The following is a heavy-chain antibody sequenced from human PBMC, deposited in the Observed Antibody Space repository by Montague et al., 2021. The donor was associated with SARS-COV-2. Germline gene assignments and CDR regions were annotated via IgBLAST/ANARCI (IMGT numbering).Heavy chain of an antibody. V-gene: IGHV4-30-4*08. D-gene: IGHD2-2*03. CDR2: IDNRGHT. J-gene: IGHJ3*01. CDR1: GASGGSISSDYYY. CDR3: GRDSWGDGYVVTGGFDD. Sequence: TLSLTCTVSGASGGSISSDYYYWGWIRQLPWKGLVWIGYIDNRGHTLYSPSPMRRVSMPLDTSKNHFSLTLNSVTAADTALYFCGRDSWGDGYVVTGGFDDWGQGTMVIVSS.